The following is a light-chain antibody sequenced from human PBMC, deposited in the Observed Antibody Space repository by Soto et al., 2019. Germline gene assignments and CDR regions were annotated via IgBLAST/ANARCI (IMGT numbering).Light chain of an antibody. CDR2: DAS. J-gene: IGKJ5*01. CDR1: QDISNY. Sequence: IQMTQSPSSLSASAGDRVTITCQASQDISNYLNWYQQKPGKAPKLLIYDASNLETGVPSRFSGSGSGTDFTFTITSLQPEDIATYYCQQYKHLITFGQGTRLEIK. V-gene: IGKV1-33*01. CDR3: QQYKHLIT.